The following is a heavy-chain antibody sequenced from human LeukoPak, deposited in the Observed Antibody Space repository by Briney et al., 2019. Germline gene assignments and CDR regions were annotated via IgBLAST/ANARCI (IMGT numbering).Heavy chain of an antibody. CDR1: GYGFTNYW. Sequence: GESLKISCKGSGYGFTNYWVGWVRQMPGKGLEWMGIIYPGDSDTRYRPSFQGQVTISADKSFSTAYLQWSSLKASDTAMYYCARRRYCSSTSCYGGVDGFVIWGQGTMVTVSS. CDR2: IYPGDSDT. J-gene: IGHJ3*02. D-gene: IGHD2-2*01. V-gene: IGHV5-51*01. CDR3: ARRRYCSSTSCYGGVDGFVI.